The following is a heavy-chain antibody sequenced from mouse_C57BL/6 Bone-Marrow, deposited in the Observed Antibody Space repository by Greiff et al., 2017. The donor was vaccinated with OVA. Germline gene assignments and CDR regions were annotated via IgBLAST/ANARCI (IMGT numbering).Heavy chain of an antibody. CDR1: GYSFTDYN. Sequence: EVQLQQSGPELVKPGASVKISCKASGYSFTDYNMNWVKQSNGKSLEWIGVLNPNYGTTSSNQKFKGKATLTVDQSSSTAYMQLNSLTSEDSAVYYCASAAYYSNSSWYFDVWGTGTTVTVSS. CDR2: LNPNYGTT. J-gene: IGHJ1*03. V-gene: IGHV1-39*01. CDR3: ASAAYYSNSSWYFDV. D-gene: IGHD2-5*01.